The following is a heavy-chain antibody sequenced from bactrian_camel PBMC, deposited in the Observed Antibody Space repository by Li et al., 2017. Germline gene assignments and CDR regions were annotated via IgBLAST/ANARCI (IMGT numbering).Heavy chain of an antibody. V-gene: IGHV3S53*01. D-gene: IGHD4*01. CDR3: AAEELRLCIEGGVFGY. J-gene: IGHJ6*01. CDR2: SVSGGVT. Sequence: VQLVESGGDSVQVGGSLTLSCTPTGSTIRLLAVGWFRQAPGKEREGVATSVSGGVTNYTDSVKGRFPISQDNAKNTLYLQTNSLKPEDTAMYYCAAEELRLCIEGGVFGYWGQGTQVTVS. CDR1: GSTIRLLA.